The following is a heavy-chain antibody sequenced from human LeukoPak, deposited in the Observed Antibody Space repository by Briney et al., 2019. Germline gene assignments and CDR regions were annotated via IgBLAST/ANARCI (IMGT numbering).Heavy chain of an antibody. J-gene: IGHJ4*02. CDR1: GFTFSSYA. CDR3: AGYSYDSSGLKY. D-gene: IGHD3-22*01. V-gene: IGHV3-23*01. CDR2: ISGSGDST. Sequence: GGSLRLSCAASGFTFSSYAMSWVRQAPGKGLEWVSRISGSGDSTYYADSVKGRFTISRDNSKNTLSLQMSSLRAEDTAVYYCAGYSYDSSGLKYWGQGALVTVSS.